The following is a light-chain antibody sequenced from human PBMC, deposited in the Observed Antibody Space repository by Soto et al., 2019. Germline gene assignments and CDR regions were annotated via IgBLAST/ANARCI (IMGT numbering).Light chain of an antibody. CDR3: QQYKNWPL. CDR1: QRVSSSS. J-gene: IGKJ5*01. Sequence: RDIVACRTGQRVSSSSLAWYQHQPGQSPRLRILGVSSRATDIPDRLSGSGSGTVFTLTINGPEPEDASWYYCQQYKNWPLFGQGTRLEIK. CDR2: GVS. V-gene: IGKV3-20*01.